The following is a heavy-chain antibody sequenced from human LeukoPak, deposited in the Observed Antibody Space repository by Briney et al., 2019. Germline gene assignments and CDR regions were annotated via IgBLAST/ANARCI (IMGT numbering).Heavy chain of an antibody. D-gene: IGHD4-23*01. CDR1: GFNYSDYY. Sequence: PGGSLRLSCEASGFNYSDYYVTWVRQAPGKGLEWVANINQDGTEKNYVDSAKGRFTISRDNAKKSLFLQMNNLRADDTAMYYCVRDVAYYGGNHDYWGPGTLVIVSS. J-gene: IGHJ4*02. CDR2: INQDGTEK. CDR3: VRDVAYYGGNHDY. V-gene: IGHV3-7*01.